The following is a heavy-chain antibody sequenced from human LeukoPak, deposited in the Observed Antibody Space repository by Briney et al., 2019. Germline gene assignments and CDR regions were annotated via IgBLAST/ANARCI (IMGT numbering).Heavy chain of an antibody. J-gene: IGHJ4*02. V-gene: IGHV4-61*02. CDR3: ARQKWAVVTAPYYFDY. CDR2: IYTSGST. CDR1: GGSISSGSYY. Sequence: SQTLSLTCTVSGGSISSGSYYWSWIWQPAGKGLEWIGRIYTSGSTNYNPSLKSRVTISVDTSKNQFSLKLSSVTAADTAVYYCARQKWAVVTAPYYFDYWGQGTLVTVSS. D-gene: IGHD5-18*01.